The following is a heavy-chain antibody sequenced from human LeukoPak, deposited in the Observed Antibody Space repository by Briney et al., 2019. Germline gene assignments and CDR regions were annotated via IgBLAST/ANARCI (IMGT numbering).Heavy chain of an antibody. D-gene: IGHD3-10*01. V-gene: IGHV3-23*01. CDR1: GVILSNYA. Sequence: GGSLRLSCVVSGVILSNYAMTWVRQAPGKGLEWVSYISERGGSTTYADSVKGRFTISRDTSLNTLYLQMNNLRAEDTAVYFCAKRGVVIRGILVIGYHQEAYHYDFWGQGVLVTVSS. CDR3: AKRGVVIRGILVIGYHQEAYHYDF. J-gene: IGHJ4*02. CDR2: ISERGGST.